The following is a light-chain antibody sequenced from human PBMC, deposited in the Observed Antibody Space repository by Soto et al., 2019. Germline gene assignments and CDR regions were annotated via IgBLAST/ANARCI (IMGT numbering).Light chain of an antibody. CDR1: SSNIGSNY. J-gene: IGLJ1*01. Sequence: QSVLTQPPSASVTPGQRVTISCSGSSSNIGSNYVYWYQQLPGTAPKLLIYSNNQRPSGVPDRFSGSKSGTSASLAISGLRSEDEADYYCAAWDDSLSGYVFGTGTKVTV. CDR3: AAWDDSLSGYV. V-gene: IGLV1-47*02. CDR2: SNN.